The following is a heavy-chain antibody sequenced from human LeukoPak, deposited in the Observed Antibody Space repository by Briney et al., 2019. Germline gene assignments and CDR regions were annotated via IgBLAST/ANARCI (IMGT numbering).Heavy chain of an antibody. Sequence: PGGSLRLSCAASGFIFSTYSTNWVRQAPGKGLEWVSYISSSSGTIYYADSVKGRFTISRDNAKNSLYLQMNSLRAEDTAVYYCAREGVVVVPFDYWGQGTLVTVSS. CDR2: ISSSSGTI. CDR1: GFIFSTYS. J-gene: IGHJ4*02. V-gene: IGHV3-48*01. CDR3: AREGVVVVPFDY. D-gene: IGHD2-15*01.